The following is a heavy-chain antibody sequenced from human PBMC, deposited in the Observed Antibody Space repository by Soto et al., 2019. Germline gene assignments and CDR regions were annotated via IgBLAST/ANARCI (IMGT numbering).Heavy chain of an antibody. J-gene: IGHJ4*02. CDR1: GYTFTSYY. CDR3: ARGPSCGVDCYLFDY. V-gene: IGHV1-46*01. CDR2: INTSGGRT. D-gene: IGHD2-21*01. Sequence: QVLLVQSGAEVTRPGASVKVSCKASGYTFTSYYMHWVRQAPGQGLEWMAMINTSGGRTKYAQLFQGRVTLSRDPSTGTVDMELSSITSEDTAIYYCARGPSCGVDCYLFDYWGQGTQVTVSS.